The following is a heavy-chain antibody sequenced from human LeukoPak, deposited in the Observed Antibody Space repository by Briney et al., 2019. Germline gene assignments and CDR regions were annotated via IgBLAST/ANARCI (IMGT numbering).Heavy chain of an antibody. CDR1: GYTFTGYY. Sequence: ASVKVSCKASGYTFTGYYMHWVRQAPGQGLEWMGWINPNSGGTNYAQKFQGRVTMTRDTSISTAYMELSRLRSDDTAVYYCARDSDRHYYDSSGYYNWFDPWGQGTLVTVSS. J-gene: IGHJ5*02. V-gene: IGHV1-2*02. CDR2: INPNSGGT. D-gene: IGHD3-22*01. CDR3: ARDSDRHYYDSSGYYNWFDP.